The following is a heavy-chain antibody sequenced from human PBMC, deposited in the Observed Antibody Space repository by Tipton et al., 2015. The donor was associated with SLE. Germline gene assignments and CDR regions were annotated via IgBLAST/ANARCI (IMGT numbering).Heavy chain of an antibody. CDR3: ATDANVVPTDGVEV. CDR1: GYTFSNYG. CDR2: ISPYNGDT. D-gene: IGHD2-15*01. V-gene: IGHV1-18*01. Sequence: QLVQSGGEVKKPGASVKVSCKTSGYTFSNYGISWVRQAPGQGLEWMAWISPYNGDTNYAQNFQNRITMTTDTSTTTAYMELRNLRFDDTAVDYGATDANVVPTDGVEVWG. J-gene: IGHJ3*01.